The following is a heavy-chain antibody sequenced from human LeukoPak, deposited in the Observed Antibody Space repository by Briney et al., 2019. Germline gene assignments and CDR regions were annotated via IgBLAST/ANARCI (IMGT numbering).Heavy chain of an antibody. CDR3: ARRSSSWKNWFDP. Sequence: PSETLSLTCTVSGGSISSTSSYWGWIRQPPGKGLEWIGYIYYSGTTNYNPSLKSRVTMSVDMSKNQFSLKLSSVTAADTAVYYCARRSSSWKNWFDPWGQGTLVTVSS. V-gene: IGHV4-61*05. CDR2: IYYSGTT. D-gene: IGHD6-13*01. J-gene: IGHJ5*02. CDR1: GGSISSTSSY.